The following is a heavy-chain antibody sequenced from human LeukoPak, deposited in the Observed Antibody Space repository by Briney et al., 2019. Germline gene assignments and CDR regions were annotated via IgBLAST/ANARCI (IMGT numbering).Heavy chain of an antibody. Sequence: PSETLSLTCTVSGGTISSYYWSWIRQPPGKGLEWIGRIYTSGSTNYNPSLKSRVTISVDTSKNQFSLKLSSATAADTAVYYCARDILGGSYIRPGNWFDPWGQGTLVTVSS. CDR3: ARDILGGSYIRPGNWFDP. CDR1: GGTISSYY. D-gene: IGHD1-26*01. J-gene: IGHJ5*02. V-gene: IGHV4-4*07. CDR2: IYTSGST.